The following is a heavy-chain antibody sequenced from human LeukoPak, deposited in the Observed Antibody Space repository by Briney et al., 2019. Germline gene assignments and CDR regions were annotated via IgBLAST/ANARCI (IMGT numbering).Heavy chain of an antibody. CDR1: GYTFTSYY. Sequence: ASVKVSCKASGYTFTSYYMHWVRQAPGQGLEWMGIINPSGGSTSYAQKFQGRVTMTRDTSTSTVYMELSSLRSEDTAVYYCARDDGSGSYSRIFDIWGQGTMVTVSS. V-gene: IGHV1-46*01. CDR2: INPSGGST. CDR3: ARDDGSGSYSRIFDI. J-gene: IGHJ3*02. D-gene: IGHD3-10*01.